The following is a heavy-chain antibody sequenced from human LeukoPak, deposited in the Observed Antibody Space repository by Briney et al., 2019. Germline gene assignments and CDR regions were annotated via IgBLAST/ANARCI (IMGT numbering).Heavy chain of an antibody. CDR2: IYPGDSDT. Sequence: GESLKISCKGSGYSFTNYWIGWVRQMPGKGLEWMGIIYPGDSDTRYSPSFQGQVTISADKSISTAYLQWSSLKASDTAMYYCARIPTGYSSGHNCFDPWGQGTLVTVSS. J-gene: IGHJ5*02. D-gene: IGHD6-19*01. CDR3: ARIPTGYSSGHNCFDP. CDR1: GYSFTNYW. V-gene: IGHV5-51*01.